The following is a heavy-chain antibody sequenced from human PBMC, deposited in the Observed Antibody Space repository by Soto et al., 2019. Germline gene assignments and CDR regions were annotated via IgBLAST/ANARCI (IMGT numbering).Heavy chain of an antibody. J-gene: IGHJ4*02. D-gene: IGHD6-19*01. Sequence: SETVSLTCTVSGDSISSSYWTWIRQPAGKGLEWIGRIYPSGYTTYNPSLKSRPTMSGDTSTNRFSPKLSSVIAADTAVYFCARETPQWQELGGFFFGGWGQGMLVTVS. CDR1: GDSISSSY. CDR2: IYPSGYT. V-gene: IGHV4-4*07. CDR3: ARETPQWQELGGFFFGG.